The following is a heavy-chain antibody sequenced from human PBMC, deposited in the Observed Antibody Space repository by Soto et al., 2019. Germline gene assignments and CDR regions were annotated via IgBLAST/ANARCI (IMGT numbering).Heavy chain of an antibody. Sequence: GASVKVSCKASGGTFSSYAISWVRQDPGQGLEWMGGIIPIFGTANYAQKFQGRVTITADESTSTAYMELSSLRSEDTAVYYGAGGMADAIPVFESQAGAPGGDYYYYGMDVWGQGTTVTVSS. CDR3: AGGMADAIPVFESQAGAPGGDYYYYGMDV. D-gene: IGHD2-2*02. V-gene: IGHV1-69*13. J-gene: IGHJ6*02. CDR2: IIPIFGTA. CDR1: GGTFSSYA.